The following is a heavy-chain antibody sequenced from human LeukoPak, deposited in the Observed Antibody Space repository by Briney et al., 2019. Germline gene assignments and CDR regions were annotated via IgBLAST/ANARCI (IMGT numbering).Heavy chain of an antibody. J-gene: IGHJ4*02. D-gene: IGHD2/OR15-2a*01. CDR3: ATGLGFYYDY. CDR1: GLTFVKYW. V-gene: IGHV3-74*03. CDR2: VNGNGTGT. Sequence: PGGSLRLSCAASGLTFVKYWMHCVRQAPGKGLVWASRVNGNGTGTTYADSVRGRFTISRDNAKNTVYLQMNSLRAEDTAVYYCATGLGFYYDYWGQGTRVTVSS.